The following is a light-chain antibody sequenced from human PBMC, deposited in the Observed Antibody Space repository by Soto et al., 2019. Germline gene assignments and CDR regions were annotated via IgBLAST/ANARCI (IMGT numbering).Light chain of an antibody. CDR2: GAS. CDR3: QQSGNSPYT. J-gene: IGKJ2*01. Sequence: EIVLTQSPGTLSLSPGESATLSCRASQSVDNNYVAWYQQKPGQAPTLLIHGASYRAAGIPDRFSGSGSGTDFTLTISRLEPEDFAVFHCQQSGNSPYTFGQGTKLEI. V-gene: IGKV3-20*01. CDR1: QSVDNNY.